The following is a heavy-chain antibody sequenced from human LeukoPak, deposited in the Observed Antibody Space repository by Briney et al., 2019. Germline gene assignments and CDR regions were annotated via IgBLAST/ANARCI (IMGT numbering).Heavy chain of an antibody. Sequence: PGGSLRLSCVASGFTFNSYSMNWVRQAPGKGLEWVSYISSGSTTIYYADSVKGRFTISRDNAKNSLYLQINSLRAEDTAVYYCARDGTLWLGAYYFDYWGQGTLVTVSS. V-gene: IGHV3-48*01. CDR1: GFTFNSYS. D-gene: IGHD3-10*01. CDR2: ISSGSTTI. J-gene: IGHJ4*02. CDR3: ARDGTLWLGAYYFDY.